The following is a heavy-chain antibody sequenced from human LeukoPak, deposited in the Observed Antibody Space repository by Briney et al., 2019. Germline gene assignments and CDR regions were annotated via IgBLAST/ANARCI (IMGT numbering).Heavy chain of an antibody. Sequence: GGSLRLSCAASGFTFSSYGMHWVRQAPGKGLGWVAFIRYDGSNKYYADSVKGRFTISRDNSKNTLYLQMNSLRAEDTAVYYCAKDSNSGSYGKDFDFWGQGTLVTVSS. CDR2: IRYDGSNK. D-gene: IGHD1-26*01. CDR1: GFTFSSYG. V-gene: IGHV3-30*02. CDR3: AKDSNSGSYGKDFDF. J-gene: IGHJ4*02.